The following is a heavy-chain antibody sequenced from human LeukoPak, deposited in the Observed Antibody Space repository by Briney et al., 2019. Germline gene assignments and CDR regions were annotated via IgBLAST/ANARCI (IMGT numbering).Heavy chain of an antibody. D-gene: IGHD6-13*01. CDR3: ARGRGAAVYFDY. CDR2: ISSSGSTI. Sequence: GGSLRLSCTAYRFTFSDYYMSWIRQAPGKGLEWVSYISSSGSTIYYADSVKGRFTISRDNAKNSLYLQMHSLRAEDTAVYYCARGRGAAVYFDYWGPGTLVNVSS. V-gene: IGHV3-11*01. J-gene: IGHJ4*02. CDR1: RFTFSDYY.